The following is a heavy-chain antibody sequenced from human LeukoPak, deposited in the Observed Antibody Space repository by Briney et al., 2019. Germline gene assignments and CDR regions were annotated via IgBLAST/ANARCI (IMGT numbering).Heavy chain of an antibody. J-gene: IGHJ4*02. CDR2: IYPGDSDT. V-gene: IGHV5-51*01. CDR3: ARRAAAGSFDY. Sequence: GESLKISRKDSGYRITLYWIGWVRQMPGKGLEWMGIIYPGDSDTRYSPSFQGQVTISADKSIGTAYLQWSSLKASDTAIYYCARRAAAGSFDYWGQGTLVTVSS. CDR1: GYRITLYW. D-gene: IGHD6-13*01.